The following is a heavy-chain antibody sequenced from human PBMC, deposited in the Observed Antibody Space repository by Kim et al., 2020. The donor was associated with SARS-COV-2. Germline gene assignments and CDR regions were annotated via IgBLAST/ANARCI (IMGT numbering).Heavy chain of an antibody. Sequence: SETLSLTCAVYGGSFSGYYWSWIRQPPGKGLEWIGEINHSGSTNYNPSLKSRVTISVDTSKNQFSLKLSSVTAADTAVYYCARGRKVVSAAIHFDYWGQGTLVTVSS. CDR1: GGSFSGYY. CDR2: INHSGST. J-gene: IGHJ4*02. CDR3: ARGRKVVSAAIHFDY. V-gene: IGHV4-34*01. D-gene: IGHD2-2*01.